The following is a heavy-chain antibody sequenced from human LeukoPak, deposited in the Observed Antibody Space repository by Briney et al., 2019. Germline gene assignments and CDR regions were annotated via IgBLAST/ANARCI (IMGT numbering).Heavy chain of an antibody. J-gene: IGHJ3*01. V-gene: IGHV3-23*01. Sequence: GGSLRLSCAASGLTFSSYAMTWVRQAPGKGLEWVSGISGSGGTTYYADSVKGRFTISRDNSKNTLYLQMNSLRIEDTAVYYCAKGGRWDYYDSSHWGQGTMVTVSS. CDR3: AKGGRWDYYDSSH. CDR1: GLTFSSYA. D-gene: IGHD3-22*01. CDR2: ISGSGGTT.